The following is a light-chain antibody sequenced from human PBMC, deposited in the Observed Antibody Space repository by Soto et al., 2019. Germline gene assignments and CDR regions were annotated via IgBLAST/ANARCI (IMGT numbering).Light chain of an antibody. CDR1: QSISVW. V-gene: IGKV1-5*03. Sequence: DIQGTQSPSTLSASVGDRVTITCRASQSISVWLAWYQQKAGKAPNLLIYKASRLESGVPSRFSGSGSETEFTLTISGLQPGDSATYYCQQYNSYSPTFGQGTKVDIK. CDR2: KAS. CDR3: QQYNSYSPT. J-gene: IGKJ1*01.